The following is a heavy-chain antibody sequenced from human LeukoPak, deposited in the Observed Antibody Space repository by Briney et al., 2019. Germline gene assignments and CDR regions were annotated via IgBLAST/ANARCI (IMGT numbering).Heavy chain of an antibody. V-gene: IGHV4-4*02. J-gene: IGHJ4*02. CDR1: GGSISSSNW. D-gene: IGHD3-10*01. Sequence: PSETLFLTCAVSGGSISSSNWWSWVRQPPGKGLEWIGEIYHSGSTNYNPSLKSRVTISVDKSKNQFSLKLSSVTAADTAVYYCARETPYGSGSYPFDYWGQGILVTVSS. CDR2: IYHSGST. CDR3: ARETPYGSGSYPFDY.